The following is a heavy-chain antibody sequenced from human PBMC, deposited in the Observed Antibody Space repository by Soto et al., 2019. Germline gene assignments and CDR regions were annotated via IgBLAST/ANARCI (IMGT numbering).Heavy chain of an antibody. CDR2: ISGSGGDT. V-gene: IGHV3-23*01. D-gene: IGHD3-22*01. CDR3: AKDQNYYDNRPTDY. Sequence: VGSLRLSCAVSGFTFSSYAMSWVRQAPGKGLEWVSAISGSGGDTNYADSVKGRFTISRDNSKNTLYLQMNSLRAEDTAVYYCAKDQNYYDNRPTDYWGQGTPVTAPQ. CDR1: GFTFSSYA. J-gene: IGHJ4*02.